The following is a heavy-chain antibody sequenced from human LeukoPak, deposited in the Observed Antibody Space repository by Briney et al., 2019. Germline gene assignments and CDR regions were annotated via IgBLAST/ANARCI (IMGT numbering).Heavy chain of an antibody. Sequence: PGGSLRLSCAASGVTFSSYSMNWVRQAPGMGLEWVSCISTSSSTIYYADSVKGRFTISRDNGQNSLYLQMNSLRAEDSAVYYCARGSGSYSFNLLGFDPWGQGTQVTVSS. D-gene: IGHD1-26*01. CDR3: ARGSGSYSFNLLGFDP. CDR2: ISTSSSTI. CDR1: GVTFSSYS. J-gene: IGHJ5*02. V-gene: IGHV3-48*01.